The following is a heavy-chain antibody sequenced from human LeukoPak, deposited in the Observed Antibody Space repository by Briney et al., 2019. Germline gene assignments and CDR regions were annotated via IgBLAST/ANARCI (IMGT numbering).Heavy chain of an antibody. CDR3: AKDYNYYGSGNYFDY. D-gene: IGHD3-10*01. CDR1: GFTFDDYA. V-gene: IGHV3-9*01. J-gene: IGHJ4*02. Sequence: GRSLRLSCAASGFTFDDYAMHWVRQAPGKGLEWVSGISWNSGSIGYADSVKGRFTISRDNAKNSLYLQMNSLRAEDTALYYCAKDYNYYGSGNYFDYWGQGTLVTVSS. CDR2: ISWNSGSI.